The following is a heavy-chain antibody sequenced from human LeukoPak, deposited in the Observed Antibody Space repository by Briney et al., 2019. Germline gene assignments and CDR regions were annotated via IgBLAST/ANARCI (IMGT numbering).Heavy chain of an antibody. Sequence: GGSLRLSCAASGFTFSNYEMNWVRQAPGKGLEWVSYISSSGSTIYYADSVKGRFTISRDNAKNSLYLQMNSLRAEDTAVYYCARDGYDSADYWGQGTLVTVSS. CDR3: ARDGYDSADY. CDR2: ISSSGSTI. J-gene: IGHJ4*02. CDR1: GFTFSNYE. V-gene: IGHV3-48*03. D-gene: IGHD5-12*01.